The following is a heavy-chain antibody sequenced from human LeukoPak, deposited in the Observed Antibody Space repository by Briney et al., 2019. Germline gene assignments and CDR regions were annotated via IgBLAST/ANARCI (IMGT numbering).Heavy chain of an antibody. V-gene: IGHV4-39*07. J-gene: IGHJ6*03. CDR2: VYYSGSS. D-gene: IGHD6-6*01. CDR3: ARDGAARPGYYMDV. CDR1: NGSISSSSYY. Sequence: SETLSLTCTVSNGSISSSSYYWGWIRQPPGEGLEWIGSVYYSGSSHYNPSLKSRVTISVDTSKNQFSLRLSSVTAADTAVYYWARDGAARPGYYMDVWGKGTTVTVSS.